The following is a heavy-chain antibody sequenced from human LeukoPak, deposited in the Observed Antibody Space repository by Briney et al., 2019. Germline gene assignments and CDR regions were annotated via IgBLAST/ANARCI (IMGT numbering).Heavy chain of an antibody. CDR3: ARHGHILTGYYLMNWYFDL. J-gene: IGHJ2*01. D-gene: IGHD3-9*01. Sequence: PSETLSLTCTVSGGSISSSSYYWGWIRQPPGKGLEWIGSIYYSGSTYYNPSLKSRVTISVDTSKNQFSLKLSSVTAADTAVYYCARHGHILTGYYLMNWYFDLWGRGTLVTVSS. CDR2: IYYSGST. CDR1: GGSISSSSYY. V-gene: IGHV4-39*01.